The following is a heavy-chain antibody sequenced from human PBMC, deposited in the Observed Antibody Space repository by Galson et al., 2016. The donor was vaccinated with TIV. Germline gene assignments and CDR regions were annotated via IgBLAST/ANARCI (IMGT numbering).Heavy chain of an antibody. V-gene: IGHV3-53*01. D-gene: IGHD3-16*01. CDR2: LYSSDTT. CDR1: GFSVNYKH. Sequence: LRLSCAASGFSVNYKHMIWVRQTPGKGLEWISLLYSSDTTNYADSVKGRFTVSRDNPKNTVYLRMNSLRAEDTAVYYCARDYAGWGQGTLVTVSS. J-gene: IGHJ4*02. CDR3: ARDYAG.